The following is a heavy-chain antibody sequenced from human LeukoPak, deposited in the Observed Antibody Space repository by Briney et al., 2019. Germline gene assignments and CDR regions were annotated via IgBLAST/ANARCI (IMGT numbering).Heavy chain of an antibody. CDR3: ARGRYSSSWYVVDY. CDR2: IHYSGST. D-gene: IGHD6-13*01. CDR1: GGSISSYY. V-gene: IGHV4-59*01. J-gene: IGHJ4*02. Sequence: SETLSLTCTVSGGSISSYYWSWIRQPPGKGLEWIGYIHYSGSTNYNPSLKSRVTISVDTSKNQFSLKLSSVTAADTAVYYCARGRYSSSWYVVDYWGQGTLVTVSS.